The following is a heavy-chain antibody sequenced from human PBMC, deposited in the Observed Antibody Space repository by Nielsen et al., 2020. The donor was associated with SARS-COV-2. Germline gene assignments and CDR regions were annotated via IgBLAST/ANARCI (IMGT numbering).Heavy chain of an antibody. V-gene: IGHV3-23*01. Sequence: GGSLRLSCAASGFTFSSYAMTWVRQAPGKGLEWVSLITARGSTTYYADSVKGRFTVSRDNSKNTLYLQMNSLRAEDTAVYYCAITSPTKTTVTLNWFDPWGQGTLVTVSS. CDR2: ITARGSTT. D-gene: IGHD4-17*01. CDR3: AITSPTKTTVTLNWFDP. J-gene: IGHJ5*02. CDR1: GFTFSSYA.